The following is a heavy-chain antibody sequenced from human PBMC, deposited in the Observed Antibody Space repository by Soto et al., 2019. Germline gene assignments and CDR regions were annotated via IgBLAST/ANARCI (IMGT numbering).Heavy chain of an antibody. Sequence: ASVKVSCKASGYTFTSYAMHWVRQAPGQRLEWMGWINAGNGNTKYSQKFQGRVTITRDTSASTAYMELSSLRSEDTAVYYCARAYSSSPDTMGDMDVWGQGTTVTVSS. D-gene: IGHD6-6*01. CDR1: GYTFTSYA. V-gene: IGHV1-3*01. CDR3: ARAYSSSPDTMGDMDV. CDR2: INAGNGNT. J-gene: IGHJ6*02.